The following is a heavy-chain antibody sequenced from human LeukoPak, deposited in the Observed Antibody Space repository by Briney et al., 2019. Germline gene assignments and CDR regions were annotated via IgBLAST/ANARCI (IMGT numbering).Heavy chain of an antibody. CDR2: ISGSGGSS. D-gene: IGHD3-22*01. CDR1: GFTFCSYA. V-gene: IGHV3-23*01. Sequence: GGSLRLSCAASGFTFCSYAMSWVRQAPGKGLEWVSAISGSGGSSYYADSVKGRFTISRDNSKNTLYLQMNSLRAEDTALYYCAKWGFEYYYDSSGYPLSYWGQGTLVTVSS. CDR3: AKWGFEYYYDSSGYPLSY. J-gene: IGHJ4*02.